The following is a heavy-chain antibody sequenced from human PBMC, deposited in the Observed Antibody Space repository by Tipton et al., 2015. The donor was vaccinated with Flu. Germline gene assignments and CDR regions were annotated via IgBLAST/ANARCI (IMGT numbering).Heavy chain of an antibody. V-gene: IGHV4-34*01. CDR1: SGSFSGYF. J-gene: IGHJ4*02. CDR3: ARYHCPNGICDSFDY. Sequence: TLSLTCAVYSGSFSGYFWSWIRQPPGKGLEWIGEINHSGSTNHNPSLKSRVTISVDTSKNQFSLKLSSVTAADTAVYYCARYHCPNGICDSFDYWGQGTLVTVSS. D-gene: IGHD2-8*01. CDR2: INHSGST.